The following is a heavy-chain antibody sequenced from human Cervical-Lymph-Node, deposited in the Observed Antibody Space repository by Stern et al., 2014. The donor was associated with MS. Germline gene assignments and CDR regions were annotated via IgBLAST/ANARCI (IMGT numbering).Heavy chain of an antibody. CDR2: IHSSGST. V-gene: IGHV4-61*01. CDR3: ARARRSSGWYGWFDP. Sequence: LQLQESGPGLVKPSETLSLTCTVSGGSVNSDSYYWSWIRQTPGKGLEWIGDIHSSGSTNYNPSLKSRVTISVDTSKNQFSLKLSSVTAADTAVYYCARARRSSGWYGWFDPWGQGTLVTVSS. D-gene: IGHD6-19*01. J-gene: IGHJ5*02. CDR1: GGSVNSDSYY.